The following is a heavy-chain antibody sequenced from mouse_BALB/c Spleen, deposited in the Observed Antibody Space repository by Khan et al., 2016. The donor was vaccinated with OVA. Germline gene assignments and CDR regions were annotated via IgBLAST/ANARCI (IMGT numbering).Heavy chain of an antibody. CDR3: ADGPSPRVPGFAY. J-gene: IGHJ3*01. D-gene: IGHD2-3*01. V-gene: IGHV2-5-1*01. CDR1: GFSLTNYG. Sequence: QVQLKQSGPSLVQPSRSLSITCTVSGFSLTNYGVHWFRQSPGKGLEWLGVIWRGGSTDYNAAFMSRLTITKDNSMTQVFFKMNSLQTEDTAIYFCADGPSPRVPGFAYWGQGTLVTVSA. CDR2: IWRGGST.